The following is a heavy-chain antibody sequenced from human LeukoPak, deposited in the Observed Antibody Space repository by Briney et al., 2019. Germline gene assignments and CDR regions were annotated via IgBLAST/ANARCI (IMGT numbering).Heavy chain of an antibody. CDR3: ARDESLGYCSSTSCLQYYFDY. V-gene: IGHV4-59*12. D-gene: IGHD2-2*01. J-gene: IGHJ4*02. CDR2: IYYSGSA. Sequence: PSETLSLTCTVSGDSISSNYWNWIRQPPGKGLEWIGSIYYSGSANYNPSLKSRVTISVDTSKNQFSLKQSSVTAADTAVYYCARDESLGYCSSTSCLQYYFDYWGQGTLVTVSS. CDR1: GDSISSNY.